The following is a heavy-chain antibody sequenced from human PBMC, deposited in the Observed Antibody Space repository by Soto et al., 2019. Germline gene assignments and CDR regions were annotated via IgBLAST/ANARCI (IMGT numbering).Heavy chain of an antibody. J-gene: IGHJ5*02. V-gene: IGHV1-69*15. CDR2: ITPIYPTT. Sequence: KVYVGGCRTYKKKRVRQDPGHGLEWMGSITPIYPTTNYAEKCQGRRTVTADGSTNTAYMELNSLTSEDTAVYYCARIPRYCFPTSDDHNAWAPGTRIPVS. CDR3: ARIPRYCFPTSDDHNA. D-gene: IGHD5-18*01. CDR1: VGGCRTYK.